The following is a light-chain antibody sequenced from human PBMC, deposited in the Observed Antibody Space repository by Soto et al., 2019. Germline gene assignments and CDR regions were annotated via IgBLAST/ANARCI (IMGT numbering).Light chain of an antibody. CDR1: QSISTC. V-gene: IGKV1-39*01. CDR3: QQSYSAPWT. Sequence: DIQMTQSPSSLAASVGARVTITCRGIQSISTCLNWYQQKPGKAPKVLIFDASRLQGGVASRFSGSGSGTDFPLTISSQQPADSAPYYCQQSYSAPWTFGQGTKVPVK. CDR2: DAS. J-gene: IGKJ1*01.